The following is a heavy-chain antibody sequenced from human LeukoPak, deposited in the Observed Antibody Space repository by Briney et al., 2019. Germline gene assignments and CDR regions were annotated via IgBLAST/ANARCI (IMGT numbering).Heavy chain of an antibody. CDR3: ARDIGTQWLVQVNWFDP. V-gene: IGHV1-18*01. J-gene: IGHJ5*02. CDR1: GYTFTSYG. CDR2: ISAYNGNT. Sequence: ASVKVSCKASGYTFTSYGISWVRQAPGQGLEWMGWISAYNGNTNYAQKLQGRVTMTTDTSTSTAYMELRSLRSDDTAVYYCARDIGTQWLVQVNWFDPWGQGTLVTVSS. D-gene: IGHD6-19*01.